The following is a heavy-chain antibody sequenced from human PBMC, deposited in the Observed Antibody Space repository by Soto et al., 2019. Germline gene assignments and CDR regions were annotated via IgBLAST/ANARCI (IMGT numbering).Heavy chain of an antibody. D-gene: IGHD6-13*01. Sequence: ASVKVSCKASGYTFTSYYMHWVRQAPGQGLEWMGIINPSGGSTSYAQKFQGRVTMTRDTSTSTVYMELSSLRSEDTAVYYCARGRDGYSSSWYSRDSYYFDYWGQGTLVTVSS. J-gene: IGHJ4*02. CDR2: INPSGGST. CDR3: ARGRDGYSSSWYSRDSYYFDY. CDR1: GYTFTSYY. V-gene: IGHV1-46*01.